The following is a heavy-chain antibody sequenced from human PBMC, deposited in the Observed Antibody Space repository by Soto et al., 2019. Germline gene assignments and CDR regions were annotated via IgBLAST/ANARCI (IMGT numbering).Heavy chain of an antibody. V-gene: IGHV1-69*12. CDR2: IIPMLGKT. CDR3: AKDILEWLFGSGDYYYYGMDV. CDR1: GGTFSTYS. J-gene: IGHJ6*02. Sequence: QVQLVQSGAEVKKPGSSVKVSCKASGGTFSTYSISWVRQAPGQGLEWMGGIIPMLGKTNYAQKFQGRVTITAGESTSTAYMDLSSLRSDDTAVYYCAKDILEWLFGSGDYYYYGMDVWGQGTTVTVSS. D-gene: IGHD3-3*01.